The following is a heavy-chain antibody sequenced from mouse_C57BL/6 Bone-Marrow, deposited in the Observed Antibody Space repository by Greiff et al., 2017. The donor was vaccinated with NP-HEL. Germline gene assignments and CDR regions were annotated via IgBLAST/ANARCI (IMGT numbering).Heavy chain of an antibody. J-gene: IGHJ1*03. CDR2: IYWDEDK. CDR1: VFSLSTFGMG. V-gene: IGHV8-9*01. CDR3: ARREFRYYGSSYWYFDV. Sequence: QVQLKESGPGILQPSQTLSLSCSFSVFSLSTFGMGVSWIRQPSGMGLEWLAHIYWDEDKHYKPSLKSRLTTSKDTSNNQVFLKITTVDTADTATDDSARREFRYYGSSYWYFDVWGTGTTVTVTS. D-gene: IGHD1-1*01.